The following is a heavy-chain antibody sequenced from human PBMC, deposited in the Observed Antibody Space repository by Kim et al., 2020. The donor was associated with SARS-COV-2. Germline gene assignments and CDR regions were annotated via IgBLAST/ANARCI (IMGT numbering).Heavy chain of an antibody. V-gene: IGHV3-21*01. J-gene: IGHJ4*02. CDR3: TRGLNSGSNY. CDR1: GFSFGSHA. Sequence: GGSLRLSCTASGFSFGSHAMDWVRQAPGKGLEWVSSISFSSTYIYYADSVKGRFTISRDNAKNSLYLQMNSLRADDTAIYYCTRGLNSGSNYWGQGTLVT. D-gene: IGHD2-21*01. CDR2: ISFSSTYI.